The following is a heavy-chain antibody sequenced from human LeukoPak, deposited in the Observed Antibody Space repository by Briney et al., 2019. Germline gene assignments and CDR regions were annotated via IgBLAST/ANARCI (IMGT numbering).Heavy chain of an antibody. V-gene: IGHV3-48*01. J-gene: IGHJ4*02. CDR2: ISSGSSTI. CDR1: GGTFNSYT. Sequence: GGSLRLSRAASGGTFNSYTRNWVRQAPGKGLEWTSYISSGSSTIYYADSVKGRFTISRDNAKNSLYLQMNSLRAEDTAVYYCARGYCSGGSCYNLDYWGQGTLVTVSS. D-gene: IGHD2-15*01. CDR3: ARGYCSGGSCYNLDY.